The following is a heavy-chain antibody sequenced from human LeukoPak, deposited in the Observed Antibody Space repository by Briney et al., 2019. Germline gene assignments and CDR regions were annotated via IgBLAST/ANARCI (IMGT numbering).Heavy chain of an antibody. CDR3: ARDPRGSPYYFDY. Sequence: GGSLRLSCAASGXTFSSYAMHWVRQAPGKGLEWVAVISYDGTNKNYADSVKGRFTISRDSSKNTVYLQMNSLRVEDAAVYYCARDPRGSPYYFDYWGQGTLVTVSS. D-gene: IGHD1-26*01. CDR1: GXTFSSYA. J-gene: IGHJ4*02. CDR2: ISYDGTNK. V-gene: IGHV3-30-3*01.